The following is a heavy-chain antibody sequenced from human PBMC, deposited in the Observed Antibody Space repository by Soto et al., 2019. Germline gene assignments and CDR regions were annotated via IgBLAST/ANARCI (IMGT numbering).Heavy chain of an antibody. Sequence: QVQLVQSGAEVKKPGASGKVSCKASGNTLTSYHINWVRQATGQGLEWMGWMNPNSGHTGYAQKFQGRVTMTRNTSTSTVFMEVNSLRSEDTAVYYCARGRGEGRLFDYWGQGTLVTVSS. CDR2: MNPNSGHT. V-gene: IGHV1-8*01. D-gene: IGHD1-26*01. CDR1: GNTLTSYH. J-gene: IGHJ4*02. CDR3: ARGRGEGRLFDY.